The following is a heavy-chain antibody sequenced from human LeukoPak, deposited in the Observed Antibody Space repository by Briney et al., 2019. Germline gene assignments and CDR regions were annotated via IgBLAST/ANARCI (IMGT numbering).Heavy chain of an antibody. D-gene: IGHD3-10*01. J-gene: IGHJ4*02. CDR1: GFIFSSYG. CDR3: AKDGGGHYTGSYSTSDF. CDR2: IQYDGNNK. V-gene: IGHV3-30*02. Sequence: GGSLRLSCAASGFIFSSYGMHWVRQAPGKGLEWVAFIQYDGNNKNYADSVKGRFTISRDNSFNTLYLQMNTLRAEDTAVYYCAKDGGGHYTGSYSTSDFWGQGTLVTVSS.